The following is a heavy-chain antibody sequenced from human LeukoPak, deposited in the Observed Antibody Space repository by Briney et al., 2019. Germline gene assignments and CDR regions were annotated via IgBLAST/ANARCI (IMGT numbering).Heavy chain of an antibody. CDR3: ARIGHDLYRTFDS. D-gene: IGHD1-14*01. J-gene: IGHJ5*01. CDR2: ISWSSGII. CDR1: GFTFDDHG. Sequence: GGSLRLSCAASGFTFDDHGMHWVRQAPGKGLEWVSGISWSSGIIGYADSVKGRFTISRDNAKNSIYLQMNSLRAEDTAIYYCARIGHDLYRTFDSWGHGTLITVSS. V-gene: IGHV3-9*01.